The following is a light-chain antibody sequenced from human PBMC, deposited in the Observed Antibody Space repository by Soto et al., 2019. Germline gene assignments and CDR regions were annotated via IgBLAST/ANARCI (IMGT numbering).Light chain of an antibody. Sequence: VVIHSPATLSLTKGERATLSCRASQSVGSYLAWYQHKPGQAPRLLISDASNRATGIPARFSGSGSETDFTLTISSLEPEGSAVYYCQQRSNWPSLTFAGRTKVAI. J-gene: IGKJ4*01. CDR2: DAS. V-gene: IGKV3-11*01. CDR1: QSVGSY. CDR3: QQRSNWPSLT.